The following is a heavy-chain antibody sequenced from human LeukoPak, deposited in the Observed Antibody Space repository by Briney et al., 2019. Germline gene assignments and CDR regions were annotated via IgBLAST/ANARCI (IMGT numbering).Heavy chain of an antibody. Sequence: SETLSLTCAVSGYPISSGYYWGLIRQPPGKGLEWIGSIYHSGSTYYNPSLKSRVTISVDTSKNQCSLKLSSVTAADTAVYYCARRPGILGYCSSTSCYNNWFDPWGQGTLVTVSS. CDR3: ARRPGILGYCSSTSCYNNWFDP. D-gene: IGHD2-2*02. CDR1: GYPISSGYY. V-gene: IGHV4-38-2*01. J-gene: IGHJ5*02. CDR2: IYHSGST.